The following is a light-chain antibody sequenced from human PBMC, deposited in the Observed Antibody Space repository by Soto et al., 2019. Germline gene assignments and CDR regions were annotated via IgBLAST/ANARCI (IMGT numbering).Light chain of an antibody. CDR3: QQRDSWPIT. CDR1: QSVDSY. V-gene: IGKV3-11*01. J-gene: IGKJ5*01. CDR2: GAS. Sequence: EIGLTQSPASLSLSPGERATLSCRASQSVDSYLVWYQQKPGQAPRLLIFGASNRATGIPARFSGSGSGTDFTLTINSLEPDDFAVYYCQQRDSWPITFGQGTRLEIK.